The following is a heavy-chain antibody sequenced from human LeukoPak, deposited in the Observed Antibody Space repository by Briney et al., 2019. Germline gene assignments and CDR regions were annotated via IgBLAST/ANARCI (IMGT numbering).Heavy chain of an antibody. CDR2: ISSSSSYI. D-gene: IGHD3-16*01. Sequence: AGGSLTLPCAASGFTFSSYSMNWVRQAPGKGLEWVSSISSSSSYIYYADSVKGRFTISRDNAKNSLYLQMNSLRAEDTAVYYCARDAGRAGGFSIWGQGTMVTVSS. J-gene: IGHJ3*02. V-gene: IGHV3-21*01. CDR3: ARDAGRAGGFSI. CDR1: GFTFSSYS.